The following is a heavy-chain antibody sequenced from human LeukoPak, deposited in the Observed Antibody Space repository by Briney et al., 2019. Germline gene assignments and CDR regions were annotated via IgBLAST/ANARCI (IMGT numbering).Heavy chain of an antibody. CDR3: ARVDHRSGYEVWGFDP. V-gene: IGHV1-69*06. Sequence: GASVKVSCKASGYTFTSYYMHWVRQAPGQGLEWMGGIIPIFGTANYAQKFQGRVTITADKSTSTAYMELSSLRSEDTAVYYCARVDHRSGYEVWGFDPWGQGTLVTVSS. CDR1: GYTFTSYY. D-gene: IGHD5-12*01. J-gene: IGHJ5*02. CDR2: IIPIFGTA.